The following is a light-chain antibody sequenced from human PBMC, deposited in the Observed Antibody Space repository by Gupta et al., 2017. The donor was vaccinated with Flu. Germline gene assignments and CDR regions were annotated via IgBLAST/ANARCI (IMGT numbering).Light chain of an antibody. Sequence: SPVTLSVSPGERATLSCRASQSVSSNLAWYQQKPGQAPRLLIYGASTRATGIPARFSGSGSGTEFTLTISSLQSEDFAVYYCQQYNNFYTFGQGTKLEIK. J-gene: IGKJ2*01. CDR2: GAS. V-gene: IGKV3-15*01. CDR1: QSVSSN. CDR3: QQYNNFYT.